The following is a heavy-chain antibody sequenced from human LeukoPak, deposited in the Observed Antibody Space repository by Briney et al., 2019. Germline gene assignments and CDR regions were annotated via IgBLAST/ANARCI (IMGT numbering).Heavy chain of an antibody. CDR1: GYTFTSYD. J-gene: IGHJ3*02. CDR2: RNTNNGNS. CDR3: ASDLVGPDDAFDI. V-gene: IGHV1-8*01. Sequence: VASVKVSCKASGYTFTSYDINWVRQATGQWLEWMGWRNTNNGNSRYAEKYHGRVIMTRNTSISTADMELSSLRSEDTAVDYCASDLVGPDDAFDIWGQGTMVTVSS. D-gene: IGHD1-26*01.